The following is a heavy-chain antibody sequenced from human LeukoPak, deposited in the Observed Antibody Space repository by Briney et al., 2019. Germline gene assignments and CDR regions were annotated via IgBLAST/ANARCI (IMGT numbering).Heavy chain of an antibody. V-gene: IGHV1-18*01. CDR1: GYTFTSSG. J-gene: IGHJ6*02. Sequence: ASVPVACKASGYTFTSSGISWVRQAPGQGLEWMGWISTYNGNTNFDQKLQGRVTMTTDTSTSTAYMELRSLRSDDTAVYYCARVWFGDLYGMDVWGQGRSVTVSS. D-gene: IGHD3-10*01. CDR2: ISTYNGNT. CDR3: ARVWFGDLYGMDV.